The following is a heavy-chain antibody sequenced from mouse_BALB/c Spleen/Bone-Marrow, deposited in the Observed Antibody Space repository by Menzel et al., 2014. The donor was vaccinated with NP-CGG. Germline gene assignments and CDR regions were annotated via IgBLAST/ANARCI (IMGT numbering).Heavy chain of an antibody. CDR1: GYTFXNYW. V-gene: IGHV1S41*01. CDR2: IAPGSGST. CDR3: ARGIYYGNYVYAMDY. Sequence: DLVKPGASVKLSCKASGYTFXNYWINWIKQRPGQGLEWIGRIAPGSGSTYYSEMFKGKATLTVDTSSSTAYIQLSSLSSEDSAVYFCARGIYYGNYVYAMDYWGQGTSVTVSS. J-gene: IGHJ4*01. D-gene: IGHD2-1*01.